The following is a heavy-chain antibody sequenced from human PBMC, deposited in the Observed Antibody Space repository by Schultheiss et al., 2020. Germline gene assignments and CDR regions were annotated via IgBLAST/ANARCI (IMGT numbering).Heavy chain of an antibody. CDR2: IYTSGST. D-gene: IGHD5-24*01. CDR1: GGSISSYH. CDR3: ARGPRGLRRDGYNWGYFDL. J-gene: IGHJ2*01. V-gene: IGHV4-4*07. Sequence: SETLSLTCTVSGGSISSYHWSWIRQPAGKGLEWIGRIYTSGSTNYNPSLKSRVTISVDTSKNQFSLKLSSVTAADTSIYYCARGPRGLRRDGYNWGYFDLWGRGTLVTVSS.